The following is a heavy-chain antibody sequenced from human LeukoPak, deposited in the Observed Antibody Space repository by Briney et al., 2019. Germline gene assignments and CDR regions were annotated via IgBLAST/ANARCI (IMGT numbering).Heavy chain of an antibody. J-gene: IGHJ4*02. Sequence: GGSLRLSCAASGFTFSSYAMSWVRQAPGKGLEWVAVISYHGSNKYYADSVKGRFTISRDNSKNTLSLQMNSLRPEDTAVYFCARGTNWSPLDFDYWGQGTLVTVSS. CDR1: GFTFSSYA. D-gene: IGHD1-20*01. CDR2: ISYHGSNK. V-gene: IGHV3-30-3*01. CDR3: ARGTNWSPLDFDY.